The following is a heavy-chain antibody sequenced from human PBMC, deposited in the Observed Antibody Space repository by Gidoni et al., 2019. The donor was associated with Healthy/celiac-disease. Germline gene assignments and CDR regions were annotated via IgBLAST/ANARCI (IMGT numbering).Heavy chain of an antibody. Sequence: QLQLQESGPGLVKPSETLSLTCTVSGGSISSSSYYWGWIRQPPGKWLEWIGSIYYSGSTYYNPSLKSRVTISVDTSKNQFYLKLSSVTAADTAVYYCARSGNKAGHTSVAPPYYYYYMDVWGKVTTVTVSS. CDR1: GGSISSSSYY. V-gene: IGHV4-39*01. D-gene: IGHD6-19*01. CDR3: ARSGNKAGHTSVAPPYYYYYMDV. CDR2: IYYSGST. J-gene: IGHJ6*03.